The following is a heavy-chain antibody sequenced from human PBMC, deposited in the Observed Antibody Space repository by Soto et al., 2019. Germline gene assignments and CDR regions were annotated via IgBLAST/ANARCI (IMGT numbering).Heavy chain of an antibody. D-gene: IGHD3-3*01. V-gene: IGHV4-59*01. CDR2: IYYSGST. CDR3: ARHKYDFWSGHLDY. Sequence: SETLSLTCTVSGGSISSYYWSWIRQPPGKGLEWIGYIYYSGSTNYNPSLKSRVTISVDTSKNQFSLKLSSVTAADTAVYYCARHKYDFWSGHLDYWGQGTLVTVLL. J-gene: IGHJ4*02. CDR1: GGSISSYY.